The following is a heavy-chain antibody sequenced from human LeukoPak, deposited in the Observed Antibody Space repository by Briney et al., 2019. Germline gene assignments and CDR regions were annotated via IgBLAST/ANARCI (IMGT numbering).Heavy chain of an antibody. CDR3: ARGTVTTRYFDY. Sequence: PSETLFLTCTVSGGSISSSSYYWGWIRQPPGKGLEWIGSIYYSGSTYYNPSLKSRVTISVDTSKNQFSLKLISVTAADTAVYYCARGTVTTRYFDYWGQGTLVTVSS. CDR1: GGSISSSSYY. CDR2: IYYSGST. V-gene: IGHV4-39*01. J-gene: IGHJ4*02. D-gene: IGHD4-11*01.